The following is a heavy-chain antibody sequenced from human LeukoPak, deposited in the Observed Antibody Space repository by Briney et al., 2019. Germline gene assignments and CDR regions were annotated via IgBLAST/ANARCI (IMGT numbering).Heavy chain of an antibody. CDR1: GGSISSYY. V-gene: IGHV4-59*01. CDR2: IYYSGST. D-gene: IGHD6-13*01. J-gene: IGHJ4*02. Sequence: SETLSLTCTVSGGSISSYYWSWIRQPPGKGLEWIGYIYYSGSTNYNPSLKSRVTISVDTSKNQFSLKLSSVTAADTAVYYCARASGAAGTDYWGQGTLVTVSS. CDR3: ARASGAAGTDY.